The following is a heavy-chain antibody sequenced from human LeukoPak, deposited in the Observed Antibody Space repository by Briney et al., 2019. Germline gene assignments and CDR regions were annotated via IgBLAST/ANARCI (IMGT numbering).Heavy chain of an antibody. J-gene: IGHJ4*02. V-gene: IGHV1-69*13. CDR3: ARVLEGVWGFYFDY. CDR2: IIPIFGTA. CDR1: GYTFTGYY. D-gene: IGHD2-21*01. Sequence: ASVKVSCKASGYTFTGYYMHWVRQAPGQGLEWMGGIIPIFGTANYAQKFQGRVTITADESTSTAYMELSSLRSEDTAVYYCARVLEGVWGFYFDYWGQGTLVTVSS.